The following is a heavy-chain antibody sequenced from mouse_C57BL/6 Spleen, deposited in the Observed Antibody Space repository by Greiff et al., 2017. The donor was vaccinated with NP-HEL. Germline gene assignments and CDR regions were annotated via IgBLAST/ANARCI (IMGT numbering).Heavy chain of an antibody. CDR1: GYTFTDYY. D-gene: IGHD1-1*01. CDR3: ARNYGSSLYYYAMDY. CDR2: INPYNGGT. J-gene: IGHJ4*01. Sequence: EVQLQQSGPVLVKPGASVKMSCKASGYTFTDYYMNWVKQSHGKSLEWIGVINPYNGGTSYNQKFKGKATLTVDKSSTTAYMELNSLTSEDSAVYYCARNYGSSLYYYAMDYWGQGTSVTVSS. V-gene: IGHV1-19*01.